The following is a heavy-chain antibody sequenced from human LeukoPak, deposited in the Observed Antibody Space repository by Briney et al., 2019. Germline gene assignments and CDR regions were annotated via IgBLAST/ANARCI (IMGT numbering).Heavy chain of an antibody. D-gene: IGHD3-3*01. CDR1: GYTFTGYY. J-gene: IGHJ5*02. CDR2: INPNSGGT. Sequence: ASVKVSCKASGYTFTGYYMHWVRQAPGQGLEWMGWINPNSGGTNYAQKFQGRVTMTRDTSISTAYMELSRLRSDDTAVYYCARDLDITIFGVVIGFDPWGQGTLVTVSS. V-gene: IGHV1-2*02. CDR3: ARDLDITIFGVVIGFDP.